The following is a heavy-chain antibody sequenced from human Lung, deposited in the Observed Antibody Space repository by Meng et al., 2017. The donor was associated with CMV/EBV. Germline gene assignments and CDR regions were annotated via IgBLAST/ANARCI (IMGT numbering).Heavy chain of an antibody. J-gene: IGHJ6*02. CDR3: ASGKYYYGSGSYYNYYYYGMDV. D-gene: IGHD3-10*01. Sequence: SETLSLTCTVSGGPVSSGRYYWNWIRQPPGKGLEWIGYIYHSGNTNYGPSLKSRVTISVDTSKNQFSLKLSSVTAADTAVYYCASGKYYYGSGSYYNYYYYGMDVWGQGTTVTVSS. CDR1: GGPVSSGRYY. V-gene: IGHV4-61*01. CDR2: IYHSGNT.